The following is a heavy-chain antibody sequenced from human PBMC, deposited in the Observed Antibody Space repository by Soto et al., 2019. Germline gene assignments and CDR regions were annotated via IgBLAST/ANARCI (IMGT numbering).Heavy chain of an antibody. CDR1: GGSISSGGYY. Sequence: PSETLSLTCTVSGGSISSGGYYWSWIRQHPGKGLEWIGYIYYSGSTYYNPSLKSRVTISVDTSKNQFSLKLSSVTAADTAVYYCARHGNWNIDEDWFDPWGQGTLVTVSS. CDR3: ARHGNWNIDEDWFDP. CDR2: IYYSGST. V-gene: IGHV4-31*03. D-gene: IGHD1-20*01. J-gene: IGHJ5*02.